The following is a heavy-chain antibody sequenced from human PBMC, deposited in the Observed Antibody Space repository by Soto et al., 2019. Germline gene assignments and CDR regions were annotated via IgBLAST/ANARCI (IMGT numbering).Heavy chain of an antibody. Sequence: ASVKVSCKASGYTFTSYGISWVRQAPGQGLEWMGWISAYNGNTNYAQKLQGRVTMTTDTSTSTAYMELRSLRSDDTAVYYCARVERRSTSYGGYYYYGMDVWGQGTTVTVSS. D-gene: IGHD2-2*01. V-gene: IGHV1-18*04. CDR2: ISAYNGNT. J-gene: IGHJ6*02. CDR3: ARVERRSTSYGGYYYYGMDV. CDR1: GYTFTSYG.